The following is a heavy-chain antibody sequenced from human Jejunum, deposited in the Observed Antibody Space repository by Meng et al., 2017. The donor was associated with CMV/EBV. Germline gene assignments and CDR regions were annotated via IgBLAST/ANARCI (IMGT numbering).Heavy chain of an antibody. CDR2: IYPGGSI. J-gene: IGHJ4*02. D-gene: IGHD3-22*01. V-gene: IGHV3-66*02. Sequence: ASGYTFTNYTRWGRQAPGKGLECVSVIYPGGSIYYGDSVKGRFTMSRDDSKNTLHLQMNSLRLEDTAVYYCARDMYYFETSGSSWGQGTLVTVSS. CDR1: GYTFTNY. CDR3: ARDMYYFETSGSS.